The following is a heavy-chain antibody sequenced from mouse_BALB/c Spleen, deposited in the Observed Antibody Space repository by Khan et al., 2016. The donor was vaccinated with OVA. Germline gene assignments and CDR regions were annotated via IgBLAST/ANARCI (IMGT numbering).Heavy chain of an antibody. CDR1: GFSLTNYG. D-gene: IGHD2-10*01. J-gene: IGHJ4*01. Sequence: QMQLEESGPGLVAPSQSLSITCTISGFSLTNYGVHWVRQPPGKGLEWLVVIWNDGNTAYNSALKSRLTISKDNSKSQVFLKMNSRQTDDTAMYFGARQPYYHYNIMDYWGQGTSVTVSS. CDR2: IWNDGNT. CDR3: ARQPYYHYNIMDY. V-gene: IGHV2-6-1*01.